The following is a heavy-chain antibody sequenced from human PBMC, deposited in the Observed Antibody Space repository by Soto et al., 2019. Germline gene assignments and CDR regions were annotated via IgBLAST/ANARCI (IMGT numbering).Heavy chain of an antibody. Sequence: QVQLVQSGAEVKKPGASVKVSCKASGYTFTGHYMHWVRQAPGQGLEWMGWINPNSGGTNYAQKFQGRVTMTRDTSRSAAYRELSRQSSDDTALNYCAREGGGCSSTSCYRGGDAFDIWGQGTMVTVS. CDR2: INPNSGGT. CDR3: AREGGGCSSTSCYRGGDAFDI. V-gene: IGHV1-2*02. CDR1: GYTFTGHY. D-gene: IGHD2-2*01. J-gene: IGHJ3*02.